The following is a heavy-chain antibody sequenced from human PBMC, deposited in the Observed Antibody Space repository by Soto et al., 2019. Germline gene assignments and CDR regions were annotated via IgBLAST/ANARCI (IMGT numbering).Heavy chain of an antibody. Sequence: ASVKVSCKASGYTFTGYYMHWVRQAPGQGLEWMGWINPNSGGTNYAQKFQGWVTMTRDTSISTAYMELSTLRSDDTAVYYCARSEGFTNGMDVWGQGTTVTVSS. CDR2: INPNSGGT. J-gene: IGHJ6*02. D-gene: IGHD3-10*01. V-gene: IGHV1-2*04. CDR3: ARSEGFTNGMDV. CDR1: GYTFTGYY.